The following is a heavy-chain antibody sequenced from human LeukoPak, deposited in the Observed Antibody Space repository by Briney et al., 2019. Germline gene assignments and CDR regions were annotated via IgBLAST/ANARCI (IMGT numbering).Heavy chain of an antibody. CDR2: ISVYNGNT. D-gene: IGHD6-19*01. Sequence: ASVKVSCKASGYTFTRYGISWVRQAPGQGLEWMGWISVYNGNTNYAQKLQGRVTMTTDTSTNTAYMELRSLGSDDTAVYYCARHQWLYDLWGQGTLVTVSS. CDR1: GYTFTRYG. CDR3: ARHQWLYDL. V-gene: IGHV1-18*01. J-gene: IGHJ4*02.